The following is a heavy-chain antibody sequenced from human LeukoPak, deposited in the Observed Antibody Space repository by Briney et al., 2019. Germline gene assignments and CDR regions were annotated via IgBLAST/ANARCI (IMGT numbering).Heavy chain of an antibody. Sequence: SETLSLTCTVSGYSISSGYYWAWIRQPPGKGLEWIGTIYHSGSTYSNPSLKSRVTISVDTSKNQFSLRLSSVTAADTAVYYCARETGTYSAFGYWGQGTLVTVSS. V-gene: IGHV4-38-2*02. CDR1: GYSISSGYY. CDR3: ARETGTYSAFGY. CDR2: IYHSGST. J-gene: IGHJ4*02. D-gene: IGHD1-26*01.